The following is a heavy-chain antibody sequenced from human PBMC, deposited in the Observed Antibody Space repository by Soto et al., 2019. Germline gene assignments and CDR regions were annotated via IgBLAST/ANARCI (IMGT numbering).Heavy chain of an antibody. Sequence: GALRLSCPASVFTCSSYDMHWVRQATGKGLEWVSAIGTGGDPYYPGSVKGRFTISRENAKNSLYLQMNSLRAGDTAVYYCARASGERSYYDFWSGYYYYYYYYGMDVWGQGTTVTVSS. CDR3: ARASGERSYYDFWSGYYYYYYYYGMDV. V-gene: IGHV3-13*05. J-gene: IGHJ6*02. CDR2: IGTGGDP. D-gene: IGHD3-3*01. CDR1: VFTCSSYD.